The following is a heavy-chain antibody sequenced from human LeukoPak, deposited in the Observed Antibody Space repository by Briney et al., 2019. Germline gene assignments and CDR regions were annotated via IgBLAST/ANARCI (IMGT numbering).Heavy chain of an antibody. CDR1: GFTFSSQW. CDR3: ARVSYDILTGYLDRFGYYY. D-gene: IGHD3-9*01. CDR2: IKQEGSEI. J-gene: IGHJ4*02. V-gene: IGHV3-7*01. Sequence: GGSLRLSCAASGFTFSSQWMSWVRDAPGKGLEWEANIKQEGSEISYVDSVTGRFTISRDNAKHSPYLQMNSLRAEDTAVYYCARVSYDILTGYLDRFGYYYWGQGTLVTVSS.